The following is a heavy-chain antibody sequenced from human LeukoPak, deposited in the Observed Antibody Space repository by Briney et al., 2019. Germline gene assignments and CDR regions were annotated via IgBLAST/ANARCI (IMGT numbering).Heavy chain of an antibody. V-gene: IGHV1-2*02. Sequence: ASVKVSCKASGYTFTGYYMHWVRQAPGQGLERMGWINPNSGGTNYAQKFQGRVTMTRDTSISTAYMELSRLRSDDTAVYYCAVNLAYCGGDCYPFDAFDIWGQGTMVTVSS. CDR1: GYTFTGYY. D-gene: IGHD2-21*02. CDR3: AVNLAYCGGDCYPFDAFDI. CDR2: INPNSGGT. J-gene: IGHJ3*02.